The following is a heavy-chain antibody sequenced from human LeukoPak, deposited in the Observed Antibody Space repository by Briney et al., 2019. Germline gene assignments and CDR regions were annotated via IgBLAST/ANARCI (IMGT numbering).Heavy chain of an antibody. J-gene: IGHJ4*02. CDR1: GFTFSSYA. Sequence: GGSLRLSCAASGFTFSSYAMSWVRQAPGKGLEWVSAISGSGGRTYYADSVKGRFTISRDNSKNTLYPQMNSLRAEDTAVYYCAKDGNWDRRGYYFDYWGQGTLVTVSS. CDR3: AKDGNWDRRGYYFDY. CDR2: ISGSGGRT. V-gene: IGHV3-23*01. D-gene: IGHD1-1*01.